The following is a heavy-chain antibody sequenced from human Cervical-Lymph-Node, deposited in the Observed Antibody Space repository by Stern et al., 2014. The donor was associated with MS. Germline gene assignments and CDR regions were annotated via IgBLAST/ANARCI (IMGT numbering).Heavy chain of an antibody. CDR3: ATAPFYGDYFDY. D-gene: IGHD2/OR15-2a*01. V-gene: IGHV1-46*01. CDR1: GHTFTNYY. Sequence: VQLLESGAEVKKPGASVKVSCKASGHTFTNYYINWVRQAPGHGLEWMGLINPNGAPSYARKFQGRVTMTRETSTSTVYMELNSLTSEDTAVYYCATAPFYGDYFDYWGQGTLVTVSS. J-gene: IGHJ4*02. CDR2: INPNGAP.